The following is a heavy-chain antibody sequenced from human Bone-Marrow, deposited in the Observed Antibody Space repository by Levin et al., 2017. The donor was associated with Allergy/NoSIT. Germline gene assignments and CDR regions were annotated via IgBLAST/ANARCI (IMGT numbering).Heavy chain of an antibody. J-gene: IGHJ2*01. Sequence: TGGSLRLSCSASGFNFSSYCMHWVRQAPGKGLVWVSRINRDGSSTSYADSVKGRFTISRDNAKNTLYLQMNSLRAEDTSVYYCARDRVTTNWYFDLWSRGTLVTVSS. CDR2: INRDGSST. CDR1: GFNFSSYC. D-gene: IGHD4-17*01. CDR3: ARDRVTTNWYFDL. V-gene: IGHV3-74*01.